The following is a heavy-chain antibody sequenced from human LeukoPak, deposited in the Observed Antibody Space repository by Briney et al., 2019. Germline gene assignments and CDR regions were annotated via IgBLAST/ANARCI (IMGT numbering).Heavy chain of an antibody. CDR1: GGSFSGYC. CDR2: INHSGST. Sequence: SETLSLTCAVYGGSFSGYCWSWIRQPPGKGLEWIGEINHSGSTNYNSSLKSRVTISVDTSKNQFSLKLSSVTAADTAVYYCARRGYCSSTSCYVGGEYFQHWGQGTLVTVSS. D-gene: IGHD2-2*01. CDR3: ARRGYCSSTSCYVGGEYFQH. J-gene: IGHJ1*01. V-gene: IGHV4-34*01.